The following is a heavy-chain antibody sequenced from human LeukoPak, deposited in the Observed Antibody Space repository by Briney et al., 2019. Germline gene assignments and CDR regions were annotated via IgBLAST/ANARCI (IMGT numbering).Heavy chain of an antibody. CDR3: ARGEIEALFFSSGYSSGWSTYYMDV. CDR2: MNPNSGNT. Sequence: ASVKVSYKASGYTFTSYDINWVRQATGQGLEWMGRMNPNSGNTGYAQKFQGRVTITRNTSISTAYMELSSLRSEDTAVYYCARGEIEALFFSSGYSSGWSTYYMDVWGKGTTVTVSS. D-gene: IGHD6-19*01. CDR1: GYTFTSYD. V-gene: IGHV1-8*03. J-gene: IGHJ6*03.